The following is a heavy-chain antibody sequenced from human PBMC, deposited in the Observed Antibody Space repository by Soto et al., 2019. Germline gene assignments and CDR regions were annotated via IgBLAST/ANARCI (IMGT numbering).Heavy chain of an antibody. CDR2: IWYDGSNK. CDR1: GFTFSSYG. Sequence: QVQLVESGGGVVQPGRSLRLSCAASGFTFSSYGMHWVRQAPGKGLEWVAVIWYDGSNKYYADSVKGRFTISRDNSKNTLYLQMNSLRAEDTAVYYCAREGRIWGSVYYFDYWGQGTLVTVSS. J-gene: IGHJ4*02. CDR3: AREGRIWGSVYYFDY. D-gene: IGHD3-16*01. V-gene: IGHV3-33*01.